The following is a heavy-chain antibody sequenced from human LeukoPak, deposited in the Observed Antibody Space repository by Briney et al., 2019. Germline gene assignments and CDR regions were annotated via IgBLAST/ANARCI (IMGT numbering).Heavy chain of an antibody. CDR2: ISSSSSYI. V-gene: IGHV3-21*01. CDR1: GFTFSSYS. D-gene: IGHD3-16*01. Sequence: GGSLRLSCAASGFTFSSYSMNWVRQAPGKGLEWVSSISSSSSYIYYADSVKGRFTISRDNAKNSLYLQMNSLRAEDTAVYYCARGGRKSSYFDYWGQGTLVTVSS. J-gene: IGHJ4*02. CDR3: ARGGRKSSYFDY.